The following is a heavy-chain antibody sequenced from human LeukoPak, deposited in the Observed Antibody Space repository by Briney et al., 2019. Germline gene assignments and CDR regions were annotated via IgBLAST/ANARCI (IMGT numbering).Heavy chain of an antibody. CDR2: IYYSGST. Sequence: PSETLSLTCTVSGGFISSYYWSWIRQPPGKGLEWIGYIYYSGSTNYNPSLKSRVTISVDTSKNQFSLKLSSVTAADTAVYYCARVGAPPSNYRYYYYYMDVWGKGTTVTVSS. CDR3: ARVGAPPSNYRYYYYYMDV. V-gene: IGHV4-59*01. CDR1: GGFISSYY. J-gene: IGHJ6*03. D-gene: IGHD4-11*01.